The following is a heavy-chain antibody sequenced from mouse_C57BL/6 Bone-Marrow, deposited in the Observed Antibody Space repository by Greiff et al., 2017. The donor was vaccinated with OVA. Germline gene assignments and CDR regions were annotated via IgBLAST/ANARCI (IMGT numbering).Heavy chain of an antibody. CDR1: GFTFSDFY. CDR3: ARDDSSFYFDV. Sequence: EVKVVESGGGLVQSGRSLRLSCATSGFTFSDFYMEWVRQAPGKGLEWIAASRNKANDYTTEYSASVKGRFIVSRDTSQSILYLQMNALRAEDTAIYYCARDDSSFYFDVWGTGTTVTVSS. V-gene: IGHV7-1*01. CDR2: SRNKANDYTT. D-gene: IGHD1-1*01. J-gene: IGHJ1*03.